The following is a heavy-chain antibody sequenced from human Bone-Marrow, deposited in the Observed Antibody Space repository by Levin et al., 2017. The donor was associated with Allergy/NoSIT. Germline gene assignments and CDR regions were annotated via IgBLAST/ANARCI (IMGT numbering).Heavy chain of an antibody. CDR1: GLTFRSYA. CDR2: INWNSNTI. CDR3: AKVPSSFGGSYYFHH. Sequence: QSGGSLRLSCVVSGLTFRSYAMHWVRQTPGKGLEWVSGINWNSNTIDYADSVKGRFTISRDNAKNSLYLQMNSLRPEDTAFYYCAKVPSSFGGSYYFHHWGRGTLVTVSS. J-gene: IGHJ1*01. V-gene: IGHV3-9*01. D-gene: IGHD3-16*01.